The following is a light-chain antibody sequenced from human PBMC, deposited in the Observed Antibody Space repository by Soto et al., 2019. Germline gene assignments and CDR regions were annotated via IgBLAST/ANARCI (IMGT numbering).Light chain of an antibody. CDR2: GTS. V-gene: IGKV3-20*01. J-gene: IGKJ1*01. CDR1: QSIRSTS. CDR3: QQFDSSLWT. Sequence: EIVLTQSPGTLSFSPGERATLSCRASQSIRSTSLAWSQQQHGQAPTPRIYGTSSRAPAIPDRFSGSGSGTDFTLTISGLEPEDFAMYYCQQFDSSLWTFGQGTEVEIK.